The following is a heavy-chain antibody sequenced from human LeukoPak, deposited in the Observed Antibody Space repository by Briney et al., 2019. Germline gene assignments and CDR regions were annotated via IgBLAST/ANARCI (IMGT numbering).Heavy chain of an antibody. J-gene: IGHJ4*02. CDR2: INSDGRST. Sequence: GGSLRLSCVASGFTFSRYWMHWVRQAPGKGLVWVSRINSDGRSTNYADSVKGRFSISRDNAENTVYLQMNSLRAEDTAVYYCARSFSSGATAPDYWGQGTLVTVSS. CDR1: GFTFSRYW. D-gene: IGHD1-26*01. CDR3: ARSFSSGATAPDY. V-gene: IGHV3-74*01.